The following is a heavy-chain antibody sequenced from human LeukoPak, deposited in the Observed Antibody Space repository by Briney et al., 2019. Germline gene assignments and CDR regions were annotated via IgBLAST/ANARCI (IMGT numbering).Heavy chain of an antibody. V-gene: IGHV3-30-3*01. D-gene: IGHD6-13*01. CDR1: GFTFSSYA. CDR2: ISYDGSNK. J-gene: IGHJ4*02. CDR3: AKELDSSPGGYFDY. Sequence: GGSLRLSCAASGFTFSSYAMHWVRQAPGKGLEWVAVISYDGSNKYYADSVKGRFTISRDNSKNTLYLQMNSLRAEDTAVYYCAKELDSSPGGYFDYWDQGALVTVSS.